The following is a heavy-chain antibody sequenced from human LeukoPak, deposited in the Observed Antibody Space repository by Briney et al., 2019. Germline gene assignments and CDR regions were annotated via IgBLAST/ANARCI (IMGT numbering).Heavy chain of an antibody. CDR2: INPNSGGT. D-gene: IGHD4-17*01. V-gene: IGHV1-2*02. CDR3: ARDSTVTSWFDP. Sequence: ASVKVSCKASGYTFTCCYMHWVRQAPGQGLEWMGWINPNSGGTNYAQKFQGRVTMTRDTSISTAYMELSRLRSDDTAVYYWARDSTVTSWFDPWGQGTLVTVSS. CDR1: GYTFTCCY. J-gene: IGHJ5*02.